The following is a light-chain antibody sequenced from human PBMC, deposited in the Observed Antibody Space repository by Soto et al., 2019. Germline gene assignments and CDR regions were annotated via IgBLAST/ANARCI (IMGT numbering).Light chain of an antibody. CDR2: KAS. V-gene: IGKV1-5*03. Sequence: DIQMTQSPSTLSASVGDRVTITCRASQSMTSWLAWYQQKPGKAPKLLIYKASSLDSGVPSRFSGSGSGTEFTLTISRLQPDDFATYYCQQYNSYPFTFGPGTKVDIK. CDR1: QSMTSW. CDR3: QQYNSYPFT. J-gene: IGKJ3*01.